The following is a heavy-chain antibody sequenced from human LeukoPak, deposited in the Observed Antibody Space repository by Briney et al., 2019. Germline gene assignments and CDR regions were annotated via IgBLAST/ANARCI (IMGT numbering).Heavy chain of an antibody. CDR1: GYTFTSYD. CDR3: ARDGNSAAAGPFDY. CDR2: MNPNSGKT. V-gene: IGHV1-8*02. J-gene: IGHJ4*02. D-gene: IGHD6-13*01. Sequence: ASVKVSCKASGYTFTSYDINWVRQATGQGLEWMGWMNPNSGKTGYAQKLQDRVTMTTDTSTSTAYMELRSLRSDDTAVYYCARDGNSAAAGPFDYWGQGTLVTVSS.